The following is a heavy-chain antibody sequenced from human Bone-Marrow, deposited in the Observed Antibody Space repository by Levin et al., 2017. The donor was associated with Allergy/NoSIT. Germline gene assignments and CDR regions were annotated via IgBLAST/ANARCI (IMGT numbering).Heavy chain of an antibody. J-gene: IGHJ6*02. V-gene: IGHV4-59*08. CDR2: IYYSGST. D-gene: IGHD6-19*01. CDR3: AISPRSGWVRGYYYYGMDV. Sequence: SETLSLTCTVSGGSISSYYWSWIRQPPGKGLEWIGYIYYSGSTNYNPSLKSRVTISVDTSKNQFSLKLSSVTAADTAVYYCAISPRSGWVRGYYYYGMDVWGQGTTVTVSS. CDR1: GGSISSYY.